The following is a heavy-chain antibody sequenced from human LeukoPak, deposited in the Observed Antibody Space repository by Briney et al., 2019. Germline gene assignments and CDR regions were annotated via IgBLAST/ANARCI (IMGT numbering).Heavy chain of an antibody. CDR1: GFTSSSYA. V-gene: IGHV3-23*01. J-gene: IGHJ4*02. Sequence: GGSLRLSCAASGFTSSSYAMTWVRQAPGKGLEWVSAISGSGGSTFYADSVKGRFTISRDNSKNTLYLQMNSLRAEDTAVYYCAKGRYSSSWYDYWGQGTLVTVSS. CDR3: AKGRYSSSWYDY. D-gene: IGHD6-13*01. CDR2: ISGSGGST.